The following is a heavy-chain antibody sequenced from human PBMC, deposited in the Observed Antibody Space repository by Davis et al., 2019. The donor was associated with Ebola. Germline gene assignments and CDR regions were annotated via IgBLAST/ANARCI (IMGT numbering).Heavy chain of an antibody. Sequence: ASVKVSCKASGYTFTSYTVHWVRQDLGQGLDWLGWINPGTGNTKYSQRFQGRVTITTDTSASTAYLDLTSLRSDDTAVFYCARASFGYNSGWYADYWGPGSLVTVSS. CDR2: INPGTGNT. CDR1: GYTFTSYT. V-gene: IGHV1-3*01. J-gene: IGHJ4*02. D-gene: IGHD6-19*01. CDR3: ARASFGYNSGWYADY.